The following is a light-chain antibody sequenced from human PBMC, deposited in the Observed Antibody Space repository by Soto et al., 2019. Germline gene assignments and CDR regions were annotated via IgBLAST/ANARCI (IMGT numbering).Light chain of an antibody. CDR3: QQYSKWPT. J-gene: IGKJ5*01. Sequence: EIVMTQSPATLSVSPGERATLSCRASESVSGNLAWYQQKPGQAPWLLIYDTASRATAIPARFSGSGSGTEFTLTISSLQSEDFAVYYCQQYSKWPTFGQGTRLEIK. CDR1: ESVSGN. V-gene: IGKV3-15*01. CDR2: DTA.